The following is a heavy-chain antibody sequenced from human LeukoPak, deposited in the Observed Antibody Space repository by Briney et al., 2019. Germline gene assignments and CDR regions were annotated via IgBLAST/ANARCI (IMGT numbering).Heavy chain of an antibody. CDR1: GGSISSYY. J-gene: IGHJ4*02. CDR2: IYYSGST. CDR3: ARWAPLEVSMVRGVTSYYFDY. V-gene: IGHV4-59*01. Sequence: PSETLSLTCTVSGGSISSYYWSWIRQPPGKGLEWIGYIYYSGSTNYNPSLKSRVTISVDTSKNQFSLKLSSVTAADTAVYYCARWAPLEVSMVRGVTSYYFDYWGQGTLVTVSS. D-gene: IGHD3-10*01.